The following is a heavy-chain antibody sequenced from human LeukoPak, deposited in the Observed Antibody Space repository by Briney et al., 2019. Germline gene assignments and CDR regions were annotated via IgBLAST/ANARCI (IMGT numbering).Heavy chain of an antibody. V-gene: IGHV4-38-2*02. D-gene: IGHD1-26*01. Sequence: PSETLSLTCTVSGYSISSGYFWGWIRQPPGKGLEWIGSIYYSGSTYYNPSLKSRVTISVDTSKNQFSLKLSSVTAADTAVYYCARQTVGATFYYRGQGTLVTVSS. CDR1: GYSISSGYF. CDR2: IYYSGST. CDR3: ARQTVGATFYY. J-gene: IGHJ4*02.